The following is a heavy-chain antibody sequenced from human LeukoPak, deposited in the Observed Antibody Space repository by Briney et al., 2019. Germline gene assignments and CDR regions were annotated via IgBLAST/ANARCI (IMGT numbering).Heavy chain of an antibody. Sequence: SETLSLTCAVYGGSFSGYYWSWIRQPPGKGLEWIGEINHSGSTNYNPSFKSRVTISVDTSKNQFSLKLSSVTAADTAVYYCARLRFLEWLLQSGGYYGMDVWGQGTTVTVSS. CDR1: GGSFSGYY. D-gene: IGHD3-3*01. J-gene: IGHJ6*02. CDR2: INHSGST. V-gene: IGHV4-34*01. CDR3: ARLRFLEWLLQSGGYYGMDV.